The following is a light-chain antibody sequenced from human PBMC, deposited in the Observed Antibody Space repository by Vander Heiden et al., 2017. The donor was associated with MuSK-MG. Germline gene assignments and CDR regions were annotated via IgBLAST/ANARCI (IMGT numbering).Light chain of an antibody. V-gene: IGKV1-33*01. CDR3: QQDDNLPLT. Sequence: DIPMTQSPSSLSASVGASVTITCQASQDISNYLNCYQQKPGKAPKLLIYDASNLETGVPSRFSGSGSGTDFTFTISSLQPEDIATYYCQQDDNLPLTFGGGTKVEIK. CDR2: DAS. CDR1: QDISNY. J-gene: IGKJ4*01.